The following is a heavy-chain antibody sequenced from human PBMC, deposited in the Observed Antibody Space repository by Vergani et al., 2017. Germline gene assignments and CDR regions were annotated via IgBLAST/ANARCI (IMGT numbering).Heavy chain of an antibody. V-gene: IGHV3-30*03. CDR2: ISYDGSNK. D-gene: IGHD1-26*01. CDR1: GFTFSSYG. Sequence: QVQLVESGGGVVQPGRSLRLSCAASGFTFSSYGMHWVRQAPGKGLEWVAVISYDGSNKYYADSVKGRFTISRDNSKNTLYLQMNSLRAEDTAVYYCARDGVGATNGYYYGMDVWGQGTTVTVSS. CDR3: ARDGVGATNGYYYGMDV. J-gene: IGHJ6*02.